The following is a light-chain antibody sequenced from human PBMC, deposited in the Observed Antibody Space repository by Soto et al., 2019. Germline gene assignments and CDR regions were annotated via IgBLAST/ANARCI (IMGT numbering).Light chain of an antibody. CDR1: SSDVGIFNY. Sequence: QSALTQPPSASGSTGQSVTISCTGTSSDVGIFNYVSWYQQHPDQAPKLLIFEVNKRLSGVPDRFSASKSGNTASLTGSGLQAEDEADYYCCSYAGSNTLIFGGGTKLTVL. J-gene: IGLJ2*01. CDR2: EVN. CDR3: CSYAGSNTLI. V-gene: IGLV2-8*01.